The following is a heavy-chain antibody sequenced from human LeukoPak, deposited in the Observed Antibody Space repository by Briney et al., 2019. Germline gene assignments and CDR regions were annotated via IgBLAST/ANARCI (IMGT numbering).Heavy chain of an antibody. CDR3: AKDIRCGN. CDR1: GFTFSSYA. Sequence: GGSLRLSCAASGFTFSSYAMSWVRQAPGKGPEWVSGISDSGDNTYYADSVKGRFTISRDNSKNTLYLQMNSLRAEDTAVYYCAKDIRCGNWGQGTLVTVSS. J-gene: IGHJ4*02. D-gene: IGHD2-21*01. CDR2: ISDSGDNT. V-gene: IGHV3-23*01.